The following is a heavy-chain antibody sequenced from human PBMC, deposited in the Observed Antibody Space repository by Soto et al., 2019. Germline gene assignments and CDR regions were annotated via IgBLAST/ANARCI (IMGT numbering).Heavy chain of an antibody. CDR3: VRDPPYCTSTSCYHAGLDV. D-gene: IGHD2-2*01. V-gene: IGHV3-13*01. J-gene: IGHJ6*02. Sequence: AGGSLRLSCAASGFTISSFDMHWVRQGTGEGLEWVSGIGTAHDTFYADSVKGRFTISRENAKNSLYLQMNSLRAEDTAVYYCVRDPPYCTSTSCYHAGLDVWGQGTTVTVSS. CDR1: GFTISSFD. CDR2: IGTAHDT.